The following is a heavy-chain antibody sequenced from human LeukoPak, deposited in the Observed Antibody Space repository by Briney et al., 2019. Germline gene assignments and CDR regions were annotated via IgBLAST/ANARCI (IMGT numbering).Heavy chain of an antibody. CDR3: ARLNYGDYGDY. CDR1: GGSFSGYY. V-gene: IGHV4-34*01. Sequence: SETLSLTCAVYGGSFSGYYWSWIRQPPGKGLEWIGEINHSRSTNYNPSLKSRVTISVDTSKNQFSLKLSSVTAADTAVYYCARLNYGDYGDYWGQGTLVTVSS. J-gene: IGHJ4*02. CDR2: INHSRST. D-gene: IGHD4-17*01.